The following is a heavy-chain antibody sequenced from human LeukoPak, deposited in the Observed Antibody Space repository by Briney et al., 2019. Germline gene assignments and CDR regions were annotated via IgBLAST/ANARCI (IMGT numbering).Heavy chain of an antibody. D-gene: IGHD6-19*01. V-gene: IGHV3-11*06. CDR2: ISSSSSYI. J-gene: IGHJ3*02. CDR1: GFTFSDYY. CDR3: ARSVAVAGDAFDI. Sequence: GGSLRLSCAASGFTFSDYYMSWIRQAPGKGLEWVSSISSSSSYIYYADSVKGRSTISRDNAKNSLYLQMNSLRAEDTAVYYCARSVAVAGDAFDIWGQGTMVTVSS.